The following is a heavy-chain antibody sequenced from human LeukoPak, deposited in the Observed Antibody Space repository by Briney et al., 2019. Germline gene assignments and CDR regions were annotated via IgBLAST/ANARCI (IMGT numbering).Heavy chain of an antibody. V-gene: IGHV7-4-1*02. Sequence: ASVKVSCKASGYTFTSYPMNWVRQAPGQGLEWMGWINTNTGNPTYAQGFTGRFVFSLDTSVSTAYLQISSLKAEDTAVYFCAGEDYYYDSSGFGLQAFDIWGQGTMVTVSS. CDR3: AGEDYYYDSSGFGLQAFDI. CDR1: GYTFTSYP. CDR2: INTNTGNP. J-gene: IGHJ3*02. D-gene: IGHD3-22*01.